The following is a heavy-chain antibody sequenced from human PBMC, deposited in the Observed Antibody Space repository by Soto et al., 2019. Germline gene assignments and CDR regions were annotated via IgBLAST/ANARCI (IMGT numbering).Heavy chain of an antibody. CDR3: AKRRFLDFDY. D-gene: IGHD3-3*01. CDR2: TRNKANSYTT. V-gene: IGHV3-72*01. Sequence: GGSLRLSCAASGFTFSDHYMDWVRQAPGKGLEWVGRTRNKANSYTTEYAASVKGRFTISRDDSKNSLYLQMNSLKTEDTAVYYCAKRRFLDFDYWGQGTLVTVSS. CDR1: GFTFSDHY. J-gene: IGHJ4*02.